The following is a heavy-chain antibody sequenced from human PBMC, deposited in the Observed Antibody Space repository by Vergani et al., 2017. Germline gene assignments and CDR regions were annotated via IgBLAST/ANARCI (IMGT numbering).Heavy chain of an antibody. V-gene: IGHV1-69*01. CDR2: IIPIFGSP. J-gene: IGHJ1*01. CDR1: GGTFNNYA. CDR3: AIRGSYYDSSGYYQEYFQH. Sequence: QVQLVQSGAEVKKPGSSVKVSCEASGGTFNNYAISWVRQAPGQGLEWMGGIIPIFGSPHYAQKFQGRVTISADGSTGTAFMKLSSLRSEDTAVYYCAIRGSYYDSSGYYQEYFQHWGQGTLVTVSS. D-gene: IGHD3-22*01.